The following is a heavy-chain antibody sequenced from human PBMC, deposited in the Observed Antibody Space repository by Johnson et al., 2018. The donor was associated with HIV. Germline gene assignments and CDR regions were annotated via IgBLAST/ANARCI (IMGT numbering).Heavy chain of an antibody. CDR2: ISYDGSNK. J-gene: IGHJ3*02. V-gene: IGHV3-30*18. D-gene: IGHD2/OR15-2a*01. CDR3: AKVLLPQDAFDI. Sequence: QLVESGGGVVRPGGSLRLSCAASGFTFSSYGMHWVRQAPGKGLEWVAVISYDGSNKYYADSVKGRFTISRDNSKNTLYLQMNSLRAEDTALYYCAKVLLPQDAFDIWGQGTMVTVSS. CDR1: GFTFSSYG.